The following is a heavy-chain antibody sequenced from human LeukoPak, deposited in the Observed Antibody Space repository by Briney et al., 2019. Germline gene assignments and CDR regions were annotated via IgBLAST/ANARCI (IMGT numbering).Heavy chain of an antibody. CDR3: ARADLWFGRLGAFDI. CDR1: GGSINSGDFF. V-gene: IGHV4-39*07. J-gene: IGHJ3*02. CDR2: IYYSGST. Sequence: SQTLSLTCSVSGGSINSGDFFWTSIRQPPGKGLEWIGSIYYSGSTYYNPSLKSRVTISVDTSKNQFSLKLSSVTAADTAVYYCARADLWFGRLGAFDIWGQGTMVTVSS. D-gene: IGHD3-10*01.